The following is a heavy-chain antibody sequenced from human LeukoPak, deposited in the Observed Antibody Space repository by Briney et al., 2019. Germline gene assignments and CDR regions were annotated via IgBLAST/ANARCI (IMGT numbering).Heavy chain of an antibody. Sequence: GASVKVSCKASGYTFTSYDINWVRQATGQGLEWMGWMNPNSGNTGYAQKFQGRVTMTRNTSISTAYMELSSLRSEDTAVYYCARGLELSLYYDYVWGNRQTPRYFDYWGQGTLVTVSS. D-gene: IGHD3-16*01. CDR1: GYTFTSYD. J-gene: IGHJ4*02. CDR2: MNPNSGNT. V-gene: IGHV1-8*01. CDR3: ARGLELSLYYDYVWGNRQTPRYFDY.